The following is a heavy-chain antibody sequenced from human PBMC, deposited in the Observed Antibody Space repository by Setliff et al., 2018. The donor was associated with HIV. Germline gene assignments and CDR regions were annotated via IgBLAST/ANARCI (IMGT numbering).Heavy chain of an antibody. CDR2: IYTSGNT. CDR1: GGSISSGRYY. D-gene: IGHD6-6*01. J-gene: IGHJ4*02. V-gene: IGHV4-61*02. Sequence: SLTCTVSGGSISSGRYYWSWIRQPAGKGLEWIGRIYTSGNTNYNPSLKSRVTISVDTSKSQLSLNLTSVTAADTAVYYCAGEYSSSSPFEYWGRGTLVTVSS. CDR3: AGEYSSSSPFEY.